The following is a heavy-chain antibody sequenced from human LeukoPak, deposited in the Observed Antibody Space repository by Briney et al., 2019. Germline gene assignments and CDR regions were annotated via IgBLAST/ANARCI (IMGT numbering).Heavy chain of an antibody. Sequence: ASVKVSCKASGYTFTSYAMNWVRQAPGQGLEWMGWINTNTGNPTYAQGFTGRFVFSLDTSVSTAYLQISSLKAEDTAVYYRASLRENYGSTYYYYYTMDVWGQGTTVTVSS. J-gene: IGHJ6*02. CDR3: ASLRENYGSTYYYYYTMDV. V-gene: IGHV7-4-1*02. CDR2: INTNTGNP. D-gene: IGHD3-10*01. CDR1: GYTFTSYA.